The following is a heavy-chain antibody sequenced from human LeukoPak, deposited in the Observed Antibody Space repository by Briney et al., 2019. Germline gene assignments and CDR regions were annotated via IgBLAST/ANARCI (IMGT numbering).Heavy chain of an antibody. J-gene: IGHJ3*02. D-gene: IGHD1-26*01. CDR3: AKDPPSGSYSHDAFDI. CDR2: ISGSGGST. CDR1: GFTFSSYA. V-gene: IGHV3-23*01. Sequence: PGGSLRLSCAASGFTFSSYAMSWVRQAPGKGLEWVSAISGSGGSTYYADSVKGRFTISRDNSKNTLYLQMNSLRAEDTAVYYCAKDPPSGSYSHDAFDIWGQGTMVTVSS.